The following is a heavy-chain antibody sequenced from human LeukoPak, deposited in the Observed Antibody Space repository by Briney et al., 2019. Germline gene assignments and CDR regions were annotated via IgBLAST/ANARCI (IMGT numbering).Heavy chain of an antibody. D-gene: IGHD2-2*01. V-gene: IGHV4-4*07. CDR2: IYTSGST. CDR1: GGSISSYY. J-gene: IGHJ3*02. Sequence: SETLSLTCTVSGGSISSYYWSWIRQPAGKGLEWIGRIYTSGSTNYNPSLKSRVTMSVDTSKNQFSLKLSSVTAADTAVYYCAKGYCSSTSCSPSAFDIWGQGTMVTVSS. CDR3: AKGYCSSTSCSPSAFDI.